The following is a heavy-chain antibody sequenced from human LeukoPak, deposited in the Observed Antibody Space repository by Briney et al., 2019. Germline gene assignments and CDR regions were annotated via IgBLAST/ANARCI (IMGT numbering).Heavy chain of an antibody. Sequence: SETLSLTCTVSGYSISSGYYWGWIRQPPGKGLEWIGSIYHSGSTYYNPSLKSRVTISVDTSKNQFSLKLSSVTAADTAVYYCARGSGMSSRFDYWGQGTLVTVSS. CDR2: IYHSGST. D-gene: IGHD3-10*01. J-gene: IGHJ4*02. CDR3: ARGSGMSSRFDY. V-gene: IGHV4-38-2*02. CDR1: GYSISSGYY.